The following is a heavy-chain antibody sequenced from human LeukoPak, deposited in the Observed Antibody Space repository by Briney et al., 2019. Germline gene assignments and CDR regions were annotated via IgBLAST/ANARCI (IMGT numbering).Heavy chain of an antibody. V-gene: IGHV3-23*01. CDR1: VYTFIFYA. J-gene: IGHJ4*02. CDR2: ISASGSAT. Sequence: PGGSLRLSCEASVYTFIFYAMSWVRQAPGRGLEWVSSISASGSATFYTESMNGRFTISRDSAKKTLFLQMKSLRPGDTAVYYCAQGTAVSGRQIFDFWSEGTLVTVSS. D-gene: IGHD1-26*01. CDR3: AQGTAVSGRQIFDF.